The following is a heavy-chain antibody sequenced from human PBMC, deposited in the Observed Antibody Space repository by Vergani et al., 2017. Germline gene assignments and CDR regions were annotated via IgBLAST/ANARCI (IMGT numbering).Heavy chain of an antibody. CDR3: ARVSWQYSGSWHFDY. V-gene: IGHV3-66*01. D-gene: IGHD1-26*01. CDR2: IYSGGST. CDR1: GFTVSSNY. J-gene: IGHJ4*02. Sequence: EVQLVESGGGLVQPGGSLRLSCAASGFTVSSNYMSWVRQAPGKGLEWVSVIYSGGSTYYADSVKGRFTISRDNSKNTLYLQMNSLRAEDTAVYYCARVSWQYSGSWHFDYWGQGTLVTVSS.